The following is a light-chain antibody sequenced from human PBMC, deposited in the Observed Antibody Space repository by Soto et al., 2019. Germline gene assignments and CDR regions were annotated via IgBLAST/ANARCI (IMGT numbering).Light chain of an antibody. CDR2: ATS. CDR1: QDIRSE. J-gene: IGKJ1*01. CDR3: LQDNTFPWT. V-gene: IGKV1-6*01. Sequence: AIQMTQSPSSLSASVGDRDTITCRASQDIRSELGWYQQRPGKAPNLLIYATSSLKSGVPSRFSGSGSGTDFTLTISSLQPEDFATYYCLQDNTFPWTFGQGTKVEVK.